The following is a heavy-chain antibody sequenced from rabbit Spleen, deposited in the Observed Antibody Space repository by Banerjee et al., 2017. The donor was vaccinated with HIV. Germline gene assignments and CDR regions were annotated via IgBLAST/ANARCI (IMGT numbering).Heavy chain of an antibody. Sequence: QEQLEESGGGLVKPEGSLTLTCKASGFSFSDRDVMYWVRQAPGKGLEWIGYIYSGSSGSTYYASWAKGRFTISKTSSTTVTLQMTSLTAADTATYFCARDDAGAGLYYHLWGPGTLVTVS. CDR1: GFSFSDRDV. CDR2: IYSGSSGST. V-gene: IGHV1S45*01. CDR3: ARDDAGAGLYYHL. J-gene: IGHJ4*01. D-gene: IGHD4-2*01.